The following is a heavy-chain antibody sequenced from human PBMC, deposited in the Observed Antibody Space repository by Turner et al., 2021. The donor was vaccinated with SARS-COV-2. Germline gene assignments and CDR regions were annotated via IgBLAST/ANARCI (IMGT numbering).Heavy chain of an antibody. CDR2: IYYSGST. CDR1: GGSISSSSYY. CDR3: ARHWEVAAAAYLARFDP. D-gene: IGHD6-13*01. Sequence: QLQLQESGPGLVKPSETLSLTCIVSGGSISSSSYYWGWIRQPPGKGLEWIGSIYYSGSTYYNPSLKSRVTISVDTSKNQFSLKLTSVTAADTAVYFCARHWEVAAAAYLARFDPWGQGTLVTVSS. V-gene: IGHV4-39*01. J-gene: IGHJ5*02.